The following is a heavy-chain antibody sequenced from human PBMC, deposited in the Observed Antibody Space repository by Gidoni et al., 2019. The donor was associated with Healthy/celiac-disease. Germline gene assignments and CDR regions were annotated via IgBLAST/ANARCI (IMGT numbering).Heavy chain of an antibody. D-gene: IGHD6-13*01. Sequence: EVQLVESGGGLVQPGGSLRLSCAASGFTFSRYSMNWVRQAPGKGLEWVSYISSSSSTTYYADSVKGRFTISRDNAKNSLYLQMNSLRAEDTAVYYCARDGPTLSSSWYGGDYWGQGTLVTVSS. J-gene: IGHJ4*02. CDR3: ARDGPTLSSSWYGGDY. CDR1: GFTFSRYS. V-gene: IGHV3-48*01. CDR2: ISSSSSTT.